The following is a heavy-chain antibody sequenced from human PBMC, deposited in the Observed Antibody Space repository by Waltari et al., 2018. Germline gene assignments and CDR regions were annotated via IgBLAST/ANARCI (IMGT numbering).Heavy chain of an antibody. J-gene: IGHJ5*02. CDR2: IYYSVST. V-gene: IGHV4-39*01. CDR1: GGSISSSRYY. CDR3: ARIGNMYQLSLSENWFDP. D-gene: IGHD2-2*01. Sequence: QLQLQESGPGLVKPSETLSLTCTVSGGSISSSRYYWGWIRQPPGKGLEWIGSIYYSVSTEYTPSLKSRVTRALDTSKNQFPLKLSSVTAADTAVYYWARIGNMYQLSLSENWFDPWGQGTLVTVSS.